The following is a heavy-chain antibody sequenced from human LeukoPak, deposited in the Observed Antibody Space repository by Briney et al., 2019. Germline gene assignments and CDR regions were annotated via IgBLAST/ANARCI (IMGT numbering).Heavy chain of an antibody. D-gene: IGHD6-13*01. Sequence: GASLRLSCAASGFTFSSHAMSWDRQAPGMGLEWVSAISGSGGSTYYADSVKGRFTISRDNSKNTLYLQMNSLRAEDTAVYYCAKDPRGSSWYDYWGQGTLVTVSS. CDR3: AKDPRGSSWYDY. CDR2: ISGSGGST. J-gene: IGHJ4*02. CDR1: GFTFSSHA. V-gene: IGHV3-23*01.